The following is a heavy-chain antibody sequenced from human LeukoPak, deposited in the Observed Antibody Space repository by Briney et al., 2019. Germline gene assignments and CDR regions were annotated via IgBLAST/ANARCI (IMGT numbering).Heavy chain of an antibody. CDR3: ARDRYSSGWAYNWFDP. D-gene: IGHD6-19*01. CDR1: GFTFSDYY. CDR2: ISSSGSTI. J-gene: IGHJ5*02. Sequence: GGALRLSRAASGFTFSDYYMSWIRQAPGKGLEWVSYISSSGSTIYYADSVKGRFTISRDNSKNTLYLQMNSLRAEDTAVYYCARDRYSSGWAYNWFDPWGQGTLVTVSS. V-gene: IGHV3-11*01.